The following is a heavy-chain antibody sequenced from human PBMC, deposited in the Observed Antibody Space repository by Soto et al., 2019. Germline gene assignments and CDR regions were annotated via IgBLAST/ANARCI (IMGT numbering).Heavy chain of an antibody. CDR1: GGSISSSSYY. Sequence: SETLSLTCAVSGGSISSSSYYWGWIRQPPGKGLEWIGSIYYSGSTYYNPSLKSRVTISVDTSKNQFSLKLSSVTAADTAVYYCARHMGATVTTVFDYWGQGTLVTVSS. CDR3: ARHMGATVTTVFDY. CDR2: IYYSGST. J-gene: IGHJ4*02. V-gene: IGHV4-39*01. D-gene: IGHD4-4*01.